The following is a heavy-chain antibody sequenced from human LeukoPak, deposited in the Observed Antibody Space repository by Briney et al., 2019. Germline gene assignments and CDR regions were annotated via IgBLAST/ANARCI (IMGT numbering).Heavy chain of an antibody. J-gene: IGHJ4*02. CDR1: GGSFSGYY. CDR3: ARGSVVVPAAVY. D-gene: IGHD2-2*01. Sequence: PSETLSLTCAVYGGSFSGYYWSWIRQPPGKGLEWIGEIKHSGSTNYNPSLKSRVTISVDTSKNQFSLKLSSVTAADTAVYYCARGSVVVPAAVYWGQGTLVTVSS. V-gene: IGHV4-34*01. CDR2: IKHSGST.